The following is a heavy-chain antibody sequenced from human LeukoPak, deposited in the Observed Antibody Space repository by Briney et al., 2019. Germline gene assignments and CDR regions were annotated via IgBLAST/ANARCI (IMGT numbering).Heavy chain of an antibody. V-gene: IGHV4-31*03. CDR2: IYYCGST. J-gene: IGHJ4*02. Sequence: PSETLSLTCTVAGGSVSSGCYYWSWIREHAWNGLDWFGVIYYCGSTYYNPSLKSRVTVSVHTSKNQFSLKLSSVTAADTAVYYCARVTYDFWSGSTTQFDYWGQGTLVTVSS. D-gene: IGHD3-3*01. CDR1: GGSVSSGCYY. CDR3: ARVTYDFWSGSTTQFDY.